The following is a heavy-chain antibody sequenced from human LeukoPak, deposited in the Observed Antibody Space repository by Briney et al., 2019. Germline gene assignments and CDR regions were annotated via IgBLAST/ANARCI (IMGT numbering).Heavy chain of an antibody. Sequence: SETLSLTCAVSGGSFSGYYWSWIRQPPGKGLEWIGEINHSGSTNYNPSLKSRVTISVDTSKNQFSLKLSSVTAADTAVYYCARANYYDSSGYPNWGQGTLVTVSS. D-gene: IGHD3-22*01. CDR2: INHSGST. V-gene: IGHV4-34*01. CDR3: ARANYYDSSGYPN. CDR1: GGSFSGYY. J-gene: IGHJ4*02.